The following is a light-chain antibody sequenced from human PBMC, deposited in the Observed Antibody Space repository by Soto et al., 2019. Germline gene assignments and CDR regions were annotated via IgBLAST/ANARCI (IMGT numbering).Light chain of an antibody. CDR1: QSVSSN. J-gene: IGKJ4*01. V-gene: IGKV3-15*01. Sequence: EIVMTQSPATLSLSPGERATLSCRASQSVSSNLAWYQQKPGQAPRLLIYGASTRAPGIPASFSGTGSCTEFTLTLTSLQSEDFAVYYCQQYINCTPHTFGRGTKVEIK. CDR3: QQYINCTPHT. CDR2: GAS.